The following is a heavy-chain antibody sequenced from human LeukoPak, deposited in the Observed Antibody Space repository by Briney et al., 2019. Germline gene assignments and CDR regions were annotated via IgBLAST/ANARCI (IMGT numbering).Heavy chain of an antibody. CDR3: ARENEYSSSSFDY. CDR2: ISSGASAI. CDR1: GFTFSSYD. J-gene: IGHJ4*02. D-gene: IGHD6-6*01. Sequence: GGSLRLSCAASGFTFSSYDMNWVRQAPGKGLEWVSYISSGASAIYYADSVEGRFTISRDNAQNSLYLQMNSLRAEDAAVYYCARENEYSSSSFDYWGQGALVTVSS. V-gene: IGHV3-48*03.